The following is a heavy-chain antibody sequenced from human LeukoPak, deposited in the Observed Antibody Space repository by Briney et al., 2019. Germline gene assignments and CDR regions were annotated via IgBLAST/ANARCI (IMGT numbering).Heavy chain of an antibody. CDR1: GGTITDHF. V-gene: IGHV4-4*09. Sequence: SETLSLTCTVSGGTITDHFWGWIRHPPGMGLEWVGHIYGSPTYNPSLKSRVTISVDTSKNQFSLKLSSVTAADTAIYYCARRFRTSASGILHHDAYDIWGQGTEVIVSS. J-gene: IGHJ3*02. D-gene: IGHD3-10*01. CDR2: IYGSP. CDR3: ARRFRTSASGILHHDAYDI.